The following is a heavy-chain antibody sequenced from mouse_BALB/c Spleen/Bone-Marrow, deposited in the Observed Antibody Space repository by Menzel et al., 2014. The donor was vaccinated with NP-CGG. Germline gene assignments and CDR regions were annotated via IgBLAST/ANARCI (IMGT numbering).Heavy chain of an antibody. CDR1: GYTFTSYV. Sequence: EVQLQQSGPELVKPGASVKMSCKASGYTFTSYVMHWVKQKPGQGLEWIGYINPYNDGTKYNEKFKGKATLTSDKSSSTAYMELSSLTSEDPAVYYWARWRYPYAMDYWGQGTSVTVSS. V-gene: IGHV1-14*01. D-gene: IGHD5-1-1*01. CDR3: ARWRYPYAMDY. J-gene: IGHJ4*01. CDR2: INPYNDGT.